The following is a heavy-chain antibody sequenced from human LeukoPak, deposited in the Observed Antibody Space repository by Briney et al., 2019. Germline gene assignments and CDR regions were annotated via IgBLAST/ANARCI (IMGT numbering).Heavy chain of an antibody. CDR1: GGTFSSYA. D-gene: IGHD6-6*01. CDR3: ARDSKRRSSSSGPFDY. Sequence: SVKVSXKASGGTFSSYAISWVRQAPGQGLEWMGGIIPIFGTAKYAQKFQGRVTITTDESTSTAYMKLSSLRSEDTAVYYCARDSKRRSSSSGPFDYWGQGTLVTVSS. J-gene: IGHJ4*02. V-gene: IGHV1-69*05. CDR2: IIPIFGTA.